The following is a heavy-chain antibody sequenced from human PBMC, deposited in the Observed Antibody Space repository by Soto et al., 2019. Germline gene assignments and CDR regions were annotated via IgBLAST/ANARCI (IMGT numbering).Heavy chain of an antibody. J-gene: IGHJ6*02. CDR1: GFTFSSYE. D-gene: IGHD3-16*01. CDR3: ARALFGSYYYYYHWDV. Sequence: EVQLVESGGGLVQPGGSLRLSCAASGFTFSSYEMNWVRQAPGKGLEWVSYISHSGSTTSYADSVMGRFTISRDDAKNSLDLQIHSLRAEDTAMYFCARALFGSYYYYYHWDVWGQGTTVTVSS. CDR2: ISHSGSTT. V-gene: IGHV3-48*03.